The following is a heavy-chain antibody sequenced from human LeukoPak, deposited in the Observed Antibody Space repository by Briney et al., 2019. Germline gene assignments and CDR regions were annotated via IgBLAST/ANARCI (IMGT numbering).Heavy chain of an antibody. Sequence: PGGSLRLSCVASEFNFFSYGMQWVRQAPGKGLVWVSRIFTDGSTTSYADSVKGRFTISRDNAKNTLYLQMNNLRAEDTAMYYCARDQRVTGRPDIDYWGQGTLVIVSS. D-gene: IGHD6-6*01. CDR3: ARDQRVTGRPDIDY. CDR2: IFTDGSTT. V-gene: IGHV3-74*01. CDR1: EFNFFSYG. J-gene: IGHJ4*02.